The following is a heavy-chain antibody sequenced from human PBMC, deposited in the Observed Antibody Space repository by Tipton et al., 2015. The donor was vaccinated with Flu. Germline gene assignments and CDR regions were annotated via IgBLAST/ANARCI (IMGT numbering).Heavy chain of an antibody. D-gene: IGHD1-1*01. CDR3: AMYTRNGFDP. J-gene: IGHJ5*02. CDR1: GGSFSGYY. V-gene: IGHV4-34*01. CDR2: INHSGST. Sequence: SLTCAVYGGSFSGYYWSWIRQPPGKGLEWIGEINHSGSTNYNPSLKSRVTISVDTSKNQFSLKLSSVTAADTAVYYCAMYTRNGFDPWGQGTLVTVSS.